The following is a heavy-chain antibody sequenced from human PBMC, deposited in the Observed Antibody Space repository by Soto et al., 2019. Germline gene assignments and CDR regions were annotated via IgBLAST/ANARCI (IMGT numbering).Heavy chain of an antibody. CDR1: GFTFSSYW. Sequence: GGSLRLSCAASGFTFSSYWMHWVRQAPGKGLVWVSRINSDGSSTSYADSVKGRFTISRDNAKNTLYLQMNSLRAEDTAVYYCARRPYVSHKDYYYYYGMDVWGQGTTVTVSS. J-gene: IGHJ6*02. CDR2: INSDGSST. V-gene: IGHV3-74*01. D-gene: IGHD3-16*01. CDR3: ARRPYVSHKDYYYYYGMDV.